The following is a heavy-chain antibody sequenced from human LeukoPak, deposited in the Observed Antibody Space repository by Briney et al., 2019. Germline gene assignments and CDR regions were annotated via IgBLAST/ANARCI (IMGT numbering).Heavy chain of an antibody. CDR1: GFTFSSYN. CDR2: ISSYSSTI. CDR3: AKDYYYYDSSGRRYFDL. D-gene: IGHD3-22*01. Sequence: GGSLRLSCAASGFTFSSYNMNWVRQAPGKGLEWVSYISSYSSTIYYADSVKGRFTISRDNSKNTLYLQMNSLRAEDTAVYFCAKDYYYYDSSGRRYFDLWGRGTLVTVSS. J-gene: IGHJ2*01. V-gene: IGHV3-48*01.